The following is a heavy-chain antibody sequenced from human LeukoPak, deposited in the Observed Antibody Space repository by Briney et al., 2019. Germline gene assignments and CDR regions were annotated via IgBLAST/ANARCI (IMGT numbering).Heavy chain of an antibody. J-gene: IGHJ5*02. Sequence: GGSLRLSCAASGFTFSSYGMHWVRQAPGKGLEWVGVISYDGSNKYYADSVKGRFTISRDNSKNSLYLQMNSLRAEDTALYYCAKGPMVRGVTSWFDPWGQGTLVTVSS. CDR3: AKGPMVRGVTSWFDP. D-gene: IGHD3-10*01. CDR2: ISYDGSNK. CDR1: GFTFSSYG. V-gene: IGHV3-30*18.